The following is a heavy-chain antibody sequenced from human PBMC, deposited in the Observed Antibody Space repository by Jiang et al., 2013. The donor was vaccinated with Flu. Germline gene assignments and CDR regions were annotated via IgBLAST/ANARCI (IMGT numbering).Heavy chain of an antibody. CDR2: TNGDGTIT. Sequence: GLVQPGGSLRLSCAASGFTFSSYWMHWVRQVPGKGLVWVSRTNGDGTITTYADSVKGRFTISRDNAKNTLYLQMNSLRADDTAIYYCARTFGMVIADYWGRGTLVTVSS. J-gene: IGHJ4*02. CDR1: GFTFSSYW. V-gene: IGHV3-74*01. CDR3: ARTFGMVIADY. D-gene: IGHD3-3*01.